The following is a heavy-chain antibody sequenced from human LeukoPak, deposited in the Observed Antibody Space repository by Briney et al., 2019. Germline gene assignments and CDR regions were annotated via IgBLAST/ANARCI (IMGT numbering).Heavy chain of an antibody. CDR2: SSGRGGDT. CDR3: AKSQGAWYSFEY. Sequence: AGGSLSLSCAASGFPFTNYVMSWVRPAPGRGREWVAASSGRGGDTKYADSVKGRFTISRDNSNNTLYLQMNSLRAEDTALYYCAKSQGAWYSFEYWGQGILVTVSP. V-gene: IGHV3-23*01. CDR1: GFPFTNYV. J-gene: IGHJ4*02. D-gene: IGHD2-21*02.